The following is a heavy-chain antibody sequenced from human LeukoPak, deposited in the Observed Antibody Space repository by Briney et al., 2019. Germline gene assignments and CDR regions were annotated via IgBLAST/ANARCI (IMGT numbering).Heavy chain of an antibody. CDR3: ARERPQTYYYDSSGYPDAFDI. Sequence: GGSLRLSCAASGFTFSSYDMHWVRHATGKGLEWVSAIGTAGDTYYPGSVKGRFTISRDNAKNSLYLQMNSLRAEDTAVYYCARERPQTYYYDSSGYPDAFDIWGQGTMVTVSS. D-gene: IGHD3-22*01. CDR2: IGTAGDT. V-gene: IGHV3-13*01. J-gene: IGHJ3*02. CDR1: GFTFSSYD.